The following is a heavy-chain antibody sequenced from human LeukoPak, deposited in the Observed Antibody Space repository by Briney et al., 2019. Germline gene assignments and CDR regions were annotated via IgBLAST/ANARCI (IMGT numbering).Heavy chain of an antibody. D-gene: IGHD1-1*01. J-gene: IGHJ6*02. CDR3: ARGPTAVQVNYYYYGMDV. Sequence: SQTLSLTCTVSGVSISTGTYYWIWLRQHPGKGLEWIGYIYYSGSTYYNPSLKSRPIMSVDTSKNQFSLKLSSVTAADTAVYYCARGPTAVQVNYYYYGMDVWVQGTTVTVSS. CDR2: IYYSGST. V-gene: IGHV4-31*03. CDR1: GVSISTGTYY.